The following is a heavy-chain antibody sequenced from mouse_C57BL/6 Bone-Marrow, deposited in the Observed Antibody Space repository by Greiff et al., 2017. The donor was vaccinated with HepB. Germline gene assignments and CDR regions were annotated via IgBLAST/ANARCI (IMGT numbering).Heavy chain of an antibody. Sequence: EVQLQESGPGLVKPSQSLSLTCSVTGYSITSGYYWNWIRQFPGNKLEWMGYISYDGSNNYNPSLKNRISITRDTSKNQFFLKLNSVTTEDTATYYCARARGYDYGEAYWGQGTLVTVSA. V-gene: IGHV3-6*01. CDR1: GYSITSGYY. CDR2: ISYDGSN. CDR3: ARARGYDYGEAY. J-gene: IGHJ3*01. D-gene: IGHD2-4*01.